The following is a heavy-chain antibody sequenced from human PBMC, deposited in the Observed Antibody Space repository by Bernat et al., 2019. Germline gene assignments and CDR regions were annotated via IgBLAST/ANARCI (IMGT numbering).Heavy chain of an antibody. D-gene: IGHD6-13*01. CDR1: GGSISSGDYY. CDR2: IYYSGST. Sequence: QVQLQESGPGLVKPSQTLSLTCTVSGGSISSGDYYWSWIRQPPGKGLEWIGYIYYSGSTYYNPSLKSRVTISVDTSKNQFSLKLSSVTAADTAVYYCARLQPSNYYYYGMDVWGQGTTVTVSS. J-gene: IGHJ6*02. CDR3: ARLQPSNYYYYGMDV. V-gene: IGHV4-30-4*01.